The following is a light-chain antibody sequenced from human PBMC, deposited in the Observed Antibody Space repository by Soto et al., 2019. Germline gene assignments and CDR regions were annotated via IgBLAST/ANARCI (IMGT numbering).Light chain of an antibody. CDR3: QQYGTSPFT. Sequence: IMLTQSPGTLSLTPGKRATLSCRASQSVSSSYLAWYQQKPGQAPRLLIYGASSRATGIPDRFSGSGSGTDFTLTISRLEPEDFAVYYCQQYGTSPFTFGPGTKVDI. V-gene: IGKV3-20*01. J-gene: IGKJ3*01. CDR2: GAS. CDR1: QSVSSSY.